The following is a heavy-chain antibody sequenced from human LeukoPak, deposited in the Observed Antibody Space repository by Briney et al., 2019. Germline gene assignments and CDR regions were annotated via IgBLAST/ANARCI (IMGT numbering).Heavy chain of an antibody. CDR1: GYTFTGSGWY. J-gene: IGHJ4*02. D-gene: IGHD3-10*01. CDR2: IHPNNGAT. V-gene: IGHV1-2*02. Sequence: ASVKVSCKASGYTFTGSGWYLWWLRQAPGQGLECVGWIHPNNGATLYAQKFQGRDAMTTDTSISTAYMELSRLRPDDTAMYYCARDGPAQMVDFDYWGQGTLVTVSS. CDR3: ARDGPAQMVDFDY.